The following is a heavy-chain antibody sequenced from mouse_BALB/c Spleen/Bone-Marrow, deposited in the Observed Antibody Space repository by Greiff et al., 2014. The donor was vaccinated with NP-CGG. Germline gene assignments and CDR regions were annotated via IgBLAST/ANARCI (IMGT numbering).Heavy chain of an antibody. V-gene: IGHV1-4*02. D-gene: IGHD1-2*01. CDR3: AREDITTAFFDY. Sequence: QVQLKQSASEPARPGASVRLSCRASGYTFTDYTMQWVKQRPGQGLEWIGYIVPRGGYTDYNQKFKDKTTLTADKSSSTAYMQLSRLTSEDSAVYYYAREDITTAFFDYWGQGTTLTVSS. J-gene: IGHJ2*01. CDR2: IVPRGGYT. CDR1: GYTFTDYT.